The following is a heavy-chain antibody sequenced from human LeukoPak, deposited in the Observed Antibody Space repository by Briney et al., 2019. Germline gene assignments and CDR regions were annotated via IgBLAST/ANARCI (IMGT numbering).Heavy chain of an antibody. CDR3: ARGRLPGIAAAGHTPDLDY. Sequence: GGSLRLSCAASGFTFSSYDMHWVRQATGKGLEWVSAIGTAGDTYYPGSVKGRFTISRENAKNSLYLQMNSLRAGDTAVYYCARGRLPGIAAAGHTPDLDYWGQGTLVTVSS. CDR2: IGTAGDT. J-gene: IGHJ4*02. D-gene: IGHD6-13*01. V-gene: IGHV3-13*01. CDR1: GFTFSSYD.